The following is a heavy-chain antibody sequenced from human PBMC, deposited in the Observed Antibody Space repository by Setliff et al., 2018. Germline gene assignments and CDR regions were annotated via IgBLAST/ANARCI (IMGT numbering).Heavy chain of an antibody. J-gene: IGHJ4*02. CDR1: GYTFTSYD. CDR2: RNPNSGNT. CDR3: ARDKVERTYSSGWSWEYYFDY. D-gene: IGHD6-19*01. Sequence: ASVQVSCKASGYTFTSYDINWVRQATGQGLEWMGWRNPNSGNTGYAQKFQGRVTMTRNTPISTAYMELSSLRSDDTAVYYCARDKVERTYSSGWSWEYYFDYWGQGTLVTVSS. V-gene: IGHV1-8*01.